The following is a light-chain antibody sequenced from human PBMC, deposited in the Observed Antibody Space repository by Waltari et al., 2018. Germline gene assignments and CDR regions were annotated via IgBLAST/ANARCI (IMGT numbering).Light chain of an antibody. CDR1: NIGSTR. CDR3: QVWDSTSDHVV. CDR2: DDT. J-gene: IGLJ2*01. V-gene: IGLV3-21*02. Sequence: SYVLTQPPSVSAAPGETARATCGGTNIGSTRVLWYQQKPGQAPVLVVYDDTDRPSGIPERFSGSHSGNTATLTISRVEAGDEADYYCQVWDSTSDHVVFGGGTKLTVL.